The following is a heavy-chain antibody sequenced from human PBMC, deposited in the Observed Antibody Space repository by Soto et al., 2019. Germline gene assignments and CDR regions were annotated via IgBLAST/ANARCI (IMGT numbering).Heavy chain of an antibody. V-gene: IGHV5-51*01. D-gene: IGHD2-21*01. J-gene: IGHJ6*02. CDR2: IYPGDSES. CDR3: ARTTAPYGGDRGYYYYGMDV. Sequence: GESLKISCKGSGYTFISYWIGWVRQMPGKGLEWMGIIYPGDSESRYSPSFQGQVTISADKSISTAYLQWSSLKASDTATYYCARTTAPYGGDRGYYYYGMDVWGQGTTVTVSS. CDR1: GYTFISYW.